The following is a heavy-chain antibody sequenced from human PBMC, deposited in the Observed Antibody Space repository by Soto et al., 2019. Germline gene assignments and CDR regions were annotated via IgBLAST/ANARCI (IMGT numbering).Heavy chain of an antibody. CDR1: GVTFSSYG. CDR2: IRSDGIDT. Sequence: PGGSLRLSCAASGVTFSSYGMHWVRQAPGKGLVWVSGIRSDGIDTRYVDSVKGRFTISRDNAKNTLYLQVNSLRAEDTAVYYCPRAAQFNYGGSSGFDFWGQGTLVTVSS. CDR3: PRAAQFNYGGSSGFDF. J-gene: IGHJ4*02. V-gene: IGHV3-74*01. D-gene: IGHD2-15*01.